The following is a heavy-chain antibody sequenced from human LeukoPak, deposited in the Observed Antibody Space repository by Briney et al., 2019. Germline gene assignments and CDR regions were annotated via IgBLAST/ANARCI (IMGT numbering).Heavy chain of an antibody. J-gene: IGHJ5*02. Sequence: ASVKVSCKASGYTFTSRNINWVRQAIGQGLEWMGWMKPNDGNTGYAQKLKGRVTMTGNTPLSTAYLELRNLRSEDTAVYYCATMDVDGRGSDWFDTWGQGTLVIVSS. D-gene: IGHD2-2*03. CDR1: GYTFTSRN. CDR2: MKPNDGNT. V-gene: IGHV1-8*01. CDR3: ATMDVDGRGSDWFDT.